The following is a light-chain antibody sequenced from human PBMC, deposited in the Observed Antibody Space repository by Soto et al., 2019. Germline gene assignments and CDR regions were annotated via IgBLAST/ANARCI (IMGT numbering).Light chain of an antibody. J-gene: IGKJ1*01. V-gene: IGKV1-5*01. CDR3: QQYNDYSTWT. CDR1: QSISRW. CDR2: DAT. Sequence: DIQMTQSPSTLSASVGDRVTITCRASQSISRWLAWYQQKQGQAPKVLIWDATTLHRGVPSRFSGSGSGTEFTLTISSLQRDDFATYYCQQYNDYSTWTFGQGNQVDIK.